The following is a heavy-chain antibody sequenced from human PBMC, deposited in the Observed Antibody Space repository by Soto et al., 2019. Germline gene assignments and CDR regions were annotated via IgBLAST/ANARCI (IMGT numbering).Heavy chain of an antibody. CDR3: ARGMGAENTFYYYFGMDV. CDR1: GGSFSAYH. J-gene: IGHJ6*02. V-gene: IGHV4-34*01. Sequence: LSLTCAVYGGSFSAYHWSWIRQPPGKGLEWIGEINHSGSTKYNPSLKSRVTISVDTSKNQFSLKLSSVTAADTAVYYCARGMGAENTFYYYFGMDVWGQGTTVTVCS. D-gene: IGHD3-16*01. CDR2: INHSGST.